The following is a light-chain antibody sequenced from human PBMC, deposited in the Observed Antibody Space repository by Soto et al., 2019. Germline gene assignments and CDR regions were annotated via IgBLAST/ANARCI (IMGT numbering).Light chain of an antibody. Sequence: DIQLTHSPSFLSASVGDRVTITCRASQGISSYLACYQQKPGKAPKLLIYAASTLQSGVPSRFSGSGSGTEFTLTISSLQPEDFATYYCQQLNSYPSFGQGTKVEIK. CDR2: AAS. V-gene: IGKV1-9*01. CDR3: QQLNSYPS. CDR1: QGISSY. J-gene: IGKJ1*01.